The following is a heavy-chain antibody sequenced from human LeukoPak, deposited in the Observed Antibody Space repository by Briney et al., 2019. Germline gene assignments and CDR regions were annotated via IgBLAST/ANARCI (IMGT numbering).Heavy chain of an antibody. CDR1: GFPLSSYW. D-gene: IGHD2-2*01. CDR2: INSDGSST. CDR3: AKQGSVGTYACFDY. J-gene: IGHJ4*02. Sequence: PGGSLRLSCAASGFPLSSYWMHWVRQAPGKGLVWVSRINSDGSSTSYADSVKGRFTISRANAKNTLYLQMNFLRPEDTAVYYCAKQGSVGTYACFDYWGRGTLVTVSS. V-gene: IGHV3-74*01.